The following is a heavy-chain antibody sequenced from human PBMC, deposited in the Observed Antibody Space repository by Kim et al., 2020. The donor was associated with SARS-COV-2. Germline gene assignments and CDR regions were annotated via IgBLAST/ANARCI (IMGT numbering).Heavy chain of an antibody. V-gene: IGHV1-2*02. Sequence: ASVKVSCKASGYTFTGYYMHWVRQAPGQGLEWMGWINPNSGGTNYAQKFQGRVTMTRDTSISTAYMELSRLRSDDTAVYYCARDLDQIPKEPVGSYYYGSGIVGYWGQGTLVTVSS. CDR3: ARDLDQIPKEPVGSYYYGSGIVGY. D-gene: IGHD3-10*01. CDR1: GYTFTGYY. CDR2: INPNSGGT. J-gene: IGHJ4*02.